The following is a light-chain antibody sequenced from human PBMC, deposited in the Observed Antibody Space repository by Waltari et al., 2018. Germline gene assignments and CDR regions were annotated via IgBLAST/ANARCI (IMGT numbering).Light chain of an antibody. CDR2: DAS. J-gene: IGKJ4*01. V-gene: IGKV1-33*01. Sequence: DIQMTQSPSSLSASVGDRVTITCQASQDISNYVSWYQHKPGKAPSLLIYDASNLEAGVSSRFSGSGSWTIFTLTINSLRPEDIATYYCQQYDSLLTFGGGTKVQI. CDR3: QQYDSLLT. CDR1: QDISNY.